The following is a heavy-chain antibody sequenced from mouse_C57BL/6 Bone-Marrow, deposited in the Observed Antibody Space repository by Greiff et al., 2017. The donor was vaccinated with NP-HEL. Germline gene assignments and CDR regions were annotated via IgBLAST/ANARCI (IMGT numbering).Heavy chain of an antibody. CDR2: IRLKSDNYAT. J-gene: IGHJ1*03. Sequence: EVMLVESGGGLVQPGGSMKLSCVASGFTFSNYWMNWVRQSPEKGLEWVAQIRLKSDNYATHYAESVKGRFTISRDDSKSSVYLQMNNLRAEDTGIYYCTITTVVAHWYFDVWGTGTTVTVSS. CDR1: GFTFSNYW. CDR3: TITTVVAHWYFDV. V-gene: IGHV6-3*01. D-gene: IGHD1-1*01.